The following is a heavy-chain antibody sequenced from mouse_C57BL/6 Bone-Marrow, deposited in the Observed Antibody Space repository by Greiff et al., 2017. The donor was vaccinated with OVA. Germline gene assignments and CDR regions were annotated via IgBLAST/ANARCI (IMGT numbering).Heavy chain of an antibody. CDR2: ISYDGSN. CDR1: GYSITSGYY. D-gene: IGHD2-4*01. V-gene: IGHV3-6*01. Sequence: EVKLLESGPGLVKPSQSLSLTCSVTGYSITSGYYWNWIRQFPGNKLEWMGYISYDGSNNYNPSLKNRISITRDTSKNQFFLKLNSVTTEDTATYYCARVYYYYEDYWGQGTTLTVSS. J-gene: IGHJ2*01. CDR3: ARVYYYYEDY.